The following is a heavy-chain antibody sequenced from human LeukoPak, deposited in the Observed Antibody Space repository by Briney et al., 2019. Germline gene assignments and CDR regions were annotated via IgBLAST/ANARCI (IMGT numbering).Heavy chain of an antibody. CDR1: GGSFSGYY. CDR3: ARGLSPTHRFDY. D-gene: IGHD2/OR15-2a*01. V-gene: IGHV4-34*01. J-gene: IGHJ4*02. Sequence: PSETLSLTCAVYGGSFSGYYWSWIRQPPGKGLEWIGEINHSGSTNYNPSLKSRVTISVDTSKNQFSLKLSSVTAADTAVYYCARGLSPTHRFDYWGQGTLVTVSS. CDR2: INHSGST.